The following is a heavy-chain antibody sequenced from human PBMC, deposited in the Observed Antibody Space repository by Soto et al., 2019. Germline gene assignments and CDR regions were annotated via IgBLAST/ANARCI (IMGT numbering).Heavy chain of an antibody. V-gene: IGHV3-21*01. J-gene: IGHJ5*02. CDR3: ARVKLGYCSGGSCPTNP. CDR2: ISSSSSYI. D-gene: IGHD2-15*01. CDR1: GFTFSSYS. Sequence: EVQLVESGGGLVKPGGSLRLSCAASGFTFSSYSMNWVRQAPGKGLEWVSSISSSSSYIYYADSVKGRFTISRDNAKNSLYLQMNSLRAEDTAVYYCARVKLGYCSGGSCPTNPWGQGTLVTVSS.